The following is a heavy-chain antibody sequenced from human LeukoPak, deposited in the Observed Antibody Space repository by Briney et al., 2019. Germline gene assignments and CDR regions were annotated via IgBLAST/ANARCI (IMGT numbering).Heavy chain of an antibody. CDR3: ARDRRDGYNLDP. V-gene: IGHV4-61*08. CDR2: IYYSGST. J-gene: IGHJ5*02. D-gene: IGHD5-24*01. CDR1: GGSISSGGYS. Sequence: SEILSLTCAVSGGSISSGGYSWSWIRQPPGKGLEWIGYIYYSGSTNYNPSLKSRVTISVDTSKNQFSLKLSSVTAADTAVYYCARDRRDGYNLDPWGQGTLVTVSS.